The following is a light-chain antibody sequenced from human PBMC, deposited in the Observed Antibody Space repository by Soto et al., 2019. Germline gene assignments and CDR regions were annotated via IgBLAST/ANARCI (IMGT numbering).Light chain of an antibody. Sequence: QSVLTQPASVSGSPGQSITISCTGTSSDVGGYKYVSWCQQHPGEAPKLMIYDVSNRPSGVSNRFSGSKSGNTASLTISGLQAEDEADYYCSSYTSSSTRVFGTGTKVTVL. CDR3: SSYTSSSTRV. J-gene: IGLJ1*01. CDR2: DVS. CDR1: SSDVGGYKY. V-gene: IGLV2-14*01.